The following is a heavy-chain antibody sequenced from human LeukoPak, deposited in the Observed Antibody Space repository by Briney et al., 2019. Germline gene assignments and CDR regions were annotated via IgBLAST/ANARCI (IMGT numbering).Heavy chain of an antibody. J-gene: IGHJ4*02. CDR3: ARGKYQLLID. D-gene: IGHD2-2*01. CDR1: GGSISSGGYS. CDR2: IYHSGST. Sequence: SETLSLTCAVSGGSISSGGYSWSWIRQPPGKGLEWIGYIYHSGSTYYNPSLKSRVTISGDRSKNQFSLKLSSVTAADTAVYYCARGKYQLLIDWGQGTLVTVSS. V-gene: IGHV4-30-2*01.